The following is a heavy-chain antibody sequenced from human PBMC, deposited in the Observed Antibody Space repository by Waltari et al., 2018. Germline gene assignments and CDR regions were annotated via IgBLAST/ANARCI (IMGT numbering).Heavy chain of an antibody. Sequence: VQLQESGPGLVKPSETLSLTCAVSGYSISSGSYWGWIRQPPGKGLEWVSAISGSDGSTTNADSVKGRFTISRENSKNTLYLQMNSLRAEDTAVYYCAKVRGPYSSSSGYFDYWGQGTLVTVSS. CDR1: GYSISSGS. CDR2: ISGSDGST. D-gene: IGHD6-6*01. CDR3: AKVRGPYSSSSGYFDY. J-gene: IGHJ4*02. V-gene: IGHV3-23*01.